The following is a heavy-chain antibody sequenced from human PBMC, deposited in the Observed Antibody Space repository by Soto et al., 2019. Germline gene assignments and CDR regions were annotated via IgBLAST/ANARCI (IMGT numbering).Heavy chain of an antibody. Sequence: SETLSLTCTVSGGSISSGGYYWSWIRQHPGKGLEWIGYIYYSGSTYYNPSLKSRVTISVDTSKNQFSLKLSSVTAADTAVYYCARAGYWGSSTSAWWESSAFDYWGQGTLVTVSS. J-gene: IGHJ4*02. CDR1: GGSISSGGYY. V-gene: IGHV4-31*03. CDR2: IYYSGST. CDR3: ARAGYWGSSTSAWWESSAFDY. D-gene: IGHD2-2*01.